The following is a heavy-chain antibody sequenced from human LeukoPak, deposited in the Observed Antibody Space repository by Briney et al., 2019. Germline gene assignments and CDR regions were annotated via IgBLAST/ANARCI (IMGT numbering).Heavy chain of an antibody. CDR3: ARQSTIAAARIDP. CDR2: IYYSGSA. Sequence: TSETLSLTCTVSGGSISDSNYYWGWIRQPPGRGLEWIANIYYSGSAYYSPSLKSRVTVSIDTSKNQFSLKLNSVTAADTAVYYCARQSTIAAARIDPWGQGTLVTVSS. J-gene: IGHJ5*02. V-gene: IGHV4-39*01. D-gene: IGHD6-25*01. CDR1: GGSISDSNYY.